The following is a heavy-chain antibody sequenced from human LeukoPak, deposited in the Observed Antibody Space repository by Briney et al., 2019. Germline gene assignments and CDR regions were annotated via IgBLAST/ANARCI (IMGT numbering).Heavy chain of an antibody. CDR2: INHSGST. D-gene: IGHD3-10*01. V-gene: IGHV4-34*01. CDR1: GGSFSGYY. Sequence: KPSETLSLTCAVYGGSFSGYYWSWIRQPPGKGLEWIGEINHSGSTNYNPSLKSRVTISVDTSKNQFSLELSSVTAADTAVYYCARGFGRYYGSGSYYNPVTYGMDVWGQGTTVTVSS. CDR3: ARGFGRYYGSGSYYNPVTYGMDV. J-gene: IGHJ6*02.